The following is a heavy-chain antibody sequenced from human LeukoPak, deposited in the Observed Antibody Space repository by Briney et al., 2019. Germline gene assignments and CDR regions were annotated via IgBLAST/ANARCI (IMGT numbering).Heavy chain of an antibody. Sequence: SETLSLTCAVYGGSFSGYYWTWIRQPPGKGLEWIGEINHSGNTNYNPSLKSRVTMSVDTSKNQFSLKLSSVTAADTAVYYCARRARLESNWFDPWGQRTLVTVSS. J-gene: IGHJ5*02. CDR1: GGSFSGYY. CDR3: ARRARLESNWFDP. V-gene: IGHV4-34*01. CDR2: INHSGNT.